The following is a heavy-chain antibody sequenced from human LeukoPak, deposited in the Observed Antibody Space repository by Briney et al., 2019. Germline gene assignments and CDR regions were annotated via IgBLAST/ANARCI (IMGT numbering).Heavy chain of an antibody. CDR1: GGSISSYY. Sequence: SETLSLTCTVSGGSISSYYWSWLRQPPGKGLEWSGYIFYSGSTNYNHSLKSRVTISVDTSKNQFSLKLSSVTAADTAVYYCAREGWYYYDSSGENAFDIWGQGTMVTVSS. V-gene: IGHV4-59*01. CDR3: AREGWYYYDSSGENAFDI. CDR2: IFYSGST. J-gene: IGHJ3*02. D-gene: IGHD3-22*01.